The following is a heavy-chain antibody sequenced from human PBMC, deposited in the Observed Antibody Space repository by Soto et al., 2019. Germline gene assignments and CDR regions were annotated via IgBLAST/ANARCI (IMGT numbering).Heavy chain of an antibody. J-gene: IGHJ6*02. Sequence: QLQLQESGPGLVKPSETLSLTCTVSGGSISSSSNYWGWIRQPPGKGLEWIGTISYGGTTYYNPSLNSRITISVVTSSHQFSLKLSSGTAADTAVYFCARSLSNGVYATYYGMDVWGQGTTVTVSS. CDR3: ARSLSNGVYATYYGMDV. CDR1: GGSISSSSNY. V-gene: IGHV4-39*01. D-gene: IGHD2-8*01. CDR2: ISYGGTT.